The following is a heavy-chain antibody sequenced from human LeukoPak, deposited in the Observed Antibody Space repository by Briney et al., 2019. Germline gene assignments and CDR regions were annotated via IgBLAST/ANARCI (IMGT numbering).Heavy chain of an antibody. CDR1: GFTISSYY. CDR2: IYSGGST. CDR3: ARSVSPYFDWLH. V-gene: IGHV3-66*01. Sequence: GGSLRLSCAASGFTISSYYMSWVRQAPGKGLEWVSLIYSGGSTYYSDSVKDRFTISRDNSKNTLYLQKMTIRAEQKAVYYCARSVSPYFDWLHWGQGTLVTVSS. D-gene: IGHD3-9*01. J-gene: IGHJ4*02.